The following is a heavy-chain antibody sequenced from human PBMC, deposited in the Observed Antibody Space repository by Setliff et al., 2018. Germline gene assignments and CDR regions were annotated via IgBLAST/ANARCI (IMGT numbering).Heavy chain of an antibody. V-gene: IGHV4-34*01. CDR2: INHSGSA. CDR1: GGTFSDYY. D-gene: IGHD1-26*01. CDR3: ARGGVGSPGLDVVILPATKSFECYFDY. Sequence: PSETLSLTCAASGGTFSDYYWTLIRQPPGKGLEWIGEINHSGSAKYNPSLKTRVTISVDTSKNQFSLKLTSVTAADTAVYYCARGGVGSPGLDVVILPATKSFECYFDYWSQGTPVTVSS. J-gene: IGHJ4*02.